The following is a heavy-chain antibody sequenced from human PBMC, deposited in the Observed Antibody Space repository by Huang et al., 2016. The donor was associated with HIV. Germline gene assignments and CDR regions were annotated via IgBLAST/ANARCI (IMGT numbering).Heavy chain of an antibody. CDR2: ISSGGGTV. Sequence: EVQLVQSGGGLVKPGGSLNISCEGSGSSFSQYSMNWVRQAPGKGLEWISYISSGGGTVYYADSMKGRLLISRDNAKRSLYLQMSSLTDEDTAVYYCASVSGLMFENKLDFWGQGALVIVSS. J-gene: IGHJ4*02. CDR3: ASVSGLMFENKLDF. V-gene: IGHV3-48*02. D-gene: IGHD3-10*02. CDR1: GSSFSQYS.